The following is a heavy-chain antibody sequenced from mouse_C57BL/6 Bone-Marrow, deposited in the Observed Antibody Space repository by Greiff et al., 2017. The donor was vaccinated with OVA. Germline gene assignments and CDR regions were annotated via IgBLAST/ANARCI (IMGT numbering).Heavy chain of an antibody. CDR1: GYTFTSYW. CDR3: ANLYSNYAWFAY. CDR2: IHPSDSDT. J-gene: IGHJ3*01. Sequence: QVQLKQPGAELVKPGASVKVSCKASGYTFTSYWMHWVKQRPGQGLEWIGRIHPSDSDTNYNQKFKGKATLTVDKSSSTAYMQLSSLTSEDSAVYYCANLYSNYAWFAYWGQGTLVTVSA. V-gene: IGHV1-74*01. D-gene: IGHD2-5*01.